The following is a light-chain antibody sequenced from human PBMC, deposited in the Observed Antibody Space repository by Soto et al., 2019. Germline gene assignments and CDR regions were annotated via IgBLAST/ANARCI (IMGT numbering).Light chain of an antibody. CDR3: TSYTSSSTLDV. Sequence: QSVRTQPASVSWSPGHSITISCTGTSSDVGGYNYVSWYQQHPGKAPKLMIYEVSNRPLGVSNRFSGSKSGNTASLTISGLQAEDEADYYCTSYTSSSTLDVFGTGTKVTVL. CDR1: SSDVGGYNY. CDR2: EVS. J-gene: IGLJ1*01. V-gene: IGLV2-14*01.